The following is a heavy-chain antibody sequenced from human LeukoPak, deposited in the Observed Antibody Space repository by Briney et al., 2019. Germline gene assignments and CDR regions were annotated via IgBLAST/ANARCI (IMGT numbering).Heavy chain of an antibody. CDR1: GDSVSGNSVV. J-gene: IGHJ4*02. D-gene: IGHD3-16*01. Sequence: SQTLSLTCAISGDSVSGNSVVWNWIRQSPSRGREWLGRTYYRSKWYSSYAPSVRSRITINPDASRNHPSLQLNSVTPEDTAVYYCARENPRGVGGAMGDFDYWGQGTLVTVSS. V-gene: IGHV6-1*01. CDR2: TYYRSKWYS. CDR3: ARENPRGVGGAMGDFDY.